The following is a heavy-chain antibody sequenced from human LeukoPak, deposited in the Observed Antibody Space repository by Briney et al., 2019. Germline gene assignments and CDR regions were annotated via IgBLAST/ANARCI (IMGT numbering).Heavy chain of an antibody. CDR2: ISAYNGHT. CDR3: ARDGSGPGFDY. CDR1: GYTFTIYG. V-gene: IGHV1-18*01. J-gene: IGHJ4*02. Sequence: ASVKVSCKASGYTFTIYGITWVRQAPGQGLEWMGWISAYNGHTNYAQNLQGRVTMTTDTSTSTAYMELRSLTSDDTAVYYCARDGSGPGFDYWGQGTLVTVSS. D-gene: IGHD3-10*01.